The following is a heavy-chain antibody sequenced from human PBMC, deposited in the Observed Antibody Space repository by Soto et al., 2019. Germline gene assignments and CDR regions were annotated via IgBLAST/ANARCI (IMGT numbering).Heavy chain of an antibody. V-gene: IGHV3-30-3*01. CDR3: ARSRHGSGSYTHFYYGLDV. J-gene: IGHJ6*02. D-gene: IGHD3-10*01. Sequence: QVQLVESGGGVVQPGRSLRLSCAASGFTFISYAMHWVRQAPGKGLEWVAVISFDGSTEYYADSVKGRFTISRDNSKNTVYLQMNSLRSEDTAVYYCARSRHGSGSYTHFYYGLDVWGQGTTVTSP. CDR1: GFTFISYA. CDR2: ISFDGSTE.